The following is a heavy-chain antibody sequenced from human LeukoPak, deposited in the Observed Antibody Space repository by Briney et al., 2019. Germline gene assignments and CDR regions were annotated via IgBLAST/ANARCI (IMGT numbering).Heavy chain of an antibody. Sequence: GGSLRLSCAASGFTFSSYAMHWVRQAPGKGLGWVAVISYDGSNKYYADSVKGRFTISRDNSKNTLYLQMNSLRAEDTAVYYCASPEVAGSLYFDYWGQGTLVTVSS. CDR3: ASPEVAGSLYFDY. V-gene: IGHV3-30-3*01. CDR2: ISYDGSNK. J-gene: IGHJ4*02. D-gene: IGHD6-19*01. CDR1: GFTFSSYA.